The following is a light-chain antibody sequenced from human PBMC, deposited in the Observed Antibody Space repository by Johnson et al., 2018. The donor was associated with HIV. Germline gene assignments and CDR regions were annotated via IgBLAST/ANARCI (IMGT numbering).Light chain of an antibody. Sequence: QSVLTQPPSVSAAPGQKVTISCSGSSSNIGNNYVSWYQQLPGTAPNLLIYENTKRLSGIPDRFSGSKSGTSATLGITGLQTGDEADYYCGTWDSSLSAYVFGTVPKVTVL. V-gene: IGLV1-51*02. CDR2: ENT. CDR3: GTWDSSLSAYV. J-gene: IGLJ1*01. CDR1: SSNIGNNY.